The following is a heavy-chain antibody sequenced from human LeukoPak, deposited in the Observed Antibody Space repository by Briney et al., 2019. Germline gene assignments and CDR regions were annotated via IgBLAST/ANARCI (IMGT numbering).Heavy chain of an antibody. CDR3: ARDPLIGDLYFDY. V-gene: IGHV3-48*03. J-gene: IGHJ4*02. Sequence: GGSLRLSCAASGFTFSSYEMNWVRQAPGKGLEWVSYISSGGSTIYYADSVKGRFTISRDNAKNSLYLQMNSLRAEDTAVYYCARDPLIGDLYFDYWGQGTLVIVSS. D-gene: IGHD7-27*01. CDR2: ISSGGSTI. CDR1: GFTFSSYE.